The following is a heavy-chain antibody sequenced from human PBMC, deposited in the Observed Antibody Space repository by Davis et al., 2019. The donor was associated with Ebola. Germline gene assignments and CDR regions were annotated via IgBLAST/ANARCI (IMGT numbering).Heavy chain of an antibody. J-gene: IGHJ6*02. CDR2: ISSSSSYI. CDR1: GFTSSSNS. Sequence: GGSLRLSCAASGFTSSSNSMNWVPQAPGKGLAWVSSISSSSSYIYYADSVKGRFTISRDNAKNSLYLQMNSLRAEDTAVYYCARTLYYSRHYGMDVWGQGTTVTVSS. CDR3: ARTLYYSRHYGMDV. V-gene: IGHV3-21*01. D-gene: IGHD3-10*01.